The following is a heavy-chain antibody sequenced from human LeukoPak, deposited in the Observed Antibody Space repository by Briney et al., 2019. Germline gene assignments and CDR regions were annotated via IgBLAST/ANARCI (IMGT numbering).Heavy chain of an antibody. Sequence: PSETLSLTCAVSGYSISSGYYWGWIRRPPGTGLEWIGSIYHSGSTYYNPSLKSRVTISVDTSKNQFSLKLSSVTAADTAVYYCAMEVVPAAMWSLHWFDPWGQGTLVTVSS. CDR1: GYSISSGYY. V-gene: IGHV4-38-2*01. J-gene: IGHJ5*02. CDR2: IYHSGST. D-gene: IGHD2-2*01. CDR3: AMEVVPAAMWSLHWFDP.